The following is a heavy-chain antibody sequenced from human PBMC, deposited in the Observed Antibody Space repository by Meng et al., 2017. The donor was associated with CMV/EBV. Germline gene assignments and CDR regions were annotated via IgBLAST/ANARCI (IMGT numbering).Heavy chain of an antibody. Sequence: SETPSLTCTVSGGSISSYYWSWIRQPPGKGLEWIGYIYYSGNTDYNPSLKSRVTISLDTSKNQFSLKLSSVTAADTAIYYCARSEQLLVYLYWGQGTLVTVSS. V-gene: IGHV4-59*01. CDR2: IYYSGNT. J-gene: IGHJ4*02. D-gene: IGHD6-13*01. CDR3: ARSEQLLVYLY. CDR1: GGSISSYY.